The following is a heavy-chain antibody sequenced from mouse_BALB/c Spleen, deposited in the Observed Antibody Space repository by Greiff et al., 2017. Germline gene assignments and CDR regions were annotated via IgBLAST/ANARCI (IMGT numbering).Heavy chain of an antibody. D-gene: IGHD2-14*01. CDR2: IDPANGNT. CDR3: ARSYYRYDRDYYAMDY. Sequence: EVKLVESGAELVKPGASVKLSCTASGFNIKDTYMHWVKQRPEQGLEWIGRIDPANGNTKYDPKFQGKATITADTSSNTAYLQLSSLTSEDTAVYYCARSYYRYDRDYYAMDYWGQGTSVTVSS. V-gene: IGHV14-3*02. J-gene: IGHJ4*01. CDR1: GFNIKDTY.